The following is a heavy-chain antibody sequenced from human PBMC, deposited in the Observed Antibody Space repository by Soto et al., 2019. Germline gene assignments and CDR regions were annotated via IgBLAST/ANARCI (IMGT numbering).Heavy chain of an antibody. V-gene: IGHV1-69*06. CDR2: IIPIFGTA. J-gene: IGHJ5*02. CDR3: ARDYQLHNWFDP. D-gene: IGHD2-2*01. Sequence: SLKVSCKASGGSLSSYASSWVRQAPGQGLEWMGGIIPIFGTANYAQKFQGRVTITADKSTSTAYMELSSLRSEDTAVYYCARDYQLHNWFDPWGQGTLVTVSS. CDR1: GGSLSSYA.